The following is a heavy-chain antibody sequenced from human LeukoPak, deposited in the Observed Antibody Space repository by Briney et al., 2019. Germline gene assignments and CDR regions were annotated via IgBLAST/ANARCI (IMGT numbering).Heavy chain of an antibody. D-gene: IGHD2-2*02. CDR2: TSITGSP. CDR1: GDSISANHY. J-gene: IGHJ4*02. Sequence: PSETLSLTCTVSGDSISANHYLSWIRQPASEGLEWIGRTSITGSPNYNPSLRSRVTMSVDTSKNQFSLKLTSVTAADTAVYYGASGYKTSSFKRFDYWGQGTLVTVSS. V-gene: IGHV4-4*07. CDR3: ASGYKTSSFKRFDY.